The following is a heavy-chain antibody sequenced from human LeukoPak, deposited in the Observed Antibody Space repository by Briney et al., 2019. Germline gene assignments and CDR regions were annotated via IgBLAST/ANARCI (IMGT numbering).Heavy chain of an antibody. CDR2: ISACNGNT. CDR3: ARDRIVRGYSGYDYPYYFDY. CDR1: GYTFTSYG. D-gene: IGHD5-12*01. Sequence: ASVKVSCKASGYTFTSYGISWVRQAPGQGLEWMGWISACNGNTNYAQKLQGRVTMTTDTSTSTAYMELRSLRSDDTAVYYCARDRIVRGYSGYDYPYYFDYWGQGTLVTVSS. V-gene: IGHV1-18*01. J-gene: IGHJ4*02.